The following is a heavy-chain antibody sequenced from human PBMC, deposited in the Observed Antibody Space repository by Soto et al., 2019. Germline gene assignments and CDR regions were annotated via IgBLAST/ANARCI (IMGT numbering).Heavy chain of an antibody. CDR3: ASRTSGWYFDY. J-gene: IGHJ4*02. CDR1: GFTFSSYA. V-gene: IGHV3-23*01. CDR2: ISGSGGST. D-gene: IGHD6-19*01. Sequence: EVQLLESGGGLVQPGGSLRLSCTASGFTFSSYAMNWVRQAPGKGLEWVSVISGSGGSTYYADSVKGRFTISRDNSKNTLNLQMNGLRAEDTAVYYCASRTSGWYFDYGAREPWSPSPQ.